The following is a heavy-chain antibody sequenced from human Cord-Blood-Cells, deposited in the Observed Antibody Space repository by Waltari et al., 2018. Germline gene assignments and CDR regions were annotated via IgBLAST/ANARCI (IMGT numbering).Heavy chain of an antibody. V-gene: IGHV1-24*01. CDR2: CDPEDGET. J-gene: IGHJ3*02. CDR3: ATDSELGIYAFDI. Sequence: QVQLVQSGAEVTKPGASVKVYRKVSGSTLTDLSLHWVRQAPGKGLEWMGGCDPEDGETIYAQKFQGRVTMTEDTSTDTAYMELSSLRSEDTAVYYCATDSELGIYAFDIWGQGTMVTVSS. CDR1: GSTLTDLS. D-gene: IGHD7-27*01.